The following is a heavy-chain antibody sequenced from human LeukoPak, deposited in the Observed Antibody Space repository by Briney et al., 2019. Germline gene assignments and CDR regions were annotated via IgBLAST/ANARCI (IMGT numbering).Heavy chain of an antibody. Sequence: GGSLRLPCAASGFTFSSYAMSWVRKAPGKGLEWVSCTSDSGGSTYYTDSVKGRFTISRDNSKNTLYLQMNSLRAEDTAVYYCAKGTIGVVWYFDRWGRGTLVTVCS. CDR3: AKGTIGVVWYFDR. CDR2: TSDSGGST. CDR1: GFTFSSYA. D-gene: IGHD3-22*01. V-gene: IGHV3-23*01. J-gene: IGHJ2*01.